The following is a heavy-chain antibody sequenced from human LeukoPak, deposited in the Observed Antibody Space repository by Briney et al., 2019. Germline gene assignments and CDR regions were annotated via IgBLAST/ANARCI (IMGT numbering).Heavy chain of an antibody. CDR3: AKLKGGSGIVFDP. Sequence: GGSLRLSCAASGFTFGDYAMHWVRQAPGKGLEWVSGISWNSGSIGYADSVKGRFTISRDNSKNTLYLQMNSLRAEDTAVYYCAKLKGGSGIVFDPWGQGTLVTVSS. V-gene: IGHV3-9*01. CDR2: ISWNSGSI. J-gene: IGHJ5*02. D-gene: IGHD3-10*01. CDR1: GFTFGDYA.